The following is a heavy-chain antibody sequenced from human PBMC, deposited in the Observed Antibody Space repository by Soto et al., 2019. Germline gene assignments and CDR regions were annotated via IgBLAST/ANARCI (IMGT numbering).Heavy chain of an antibody. Sequence: QVQLQQWGAGLLKPSETLSLTCAFYGGSFSGYYWSWIRQPPGKGLEWIGEINHSGSTNYNPSLKSRVTISVDTSKNQFSLKLSSVTAADTAVYYCATGVVAAADYWGQGTLVTVSS. V-gene: IGHV4-34*01. CDR2: INHSGST. D-gene: IGHD2-15*01. CDR3: ATGVVAAADY. CDR1: GGSFSGYY. J-gene: IGHJ4*02.